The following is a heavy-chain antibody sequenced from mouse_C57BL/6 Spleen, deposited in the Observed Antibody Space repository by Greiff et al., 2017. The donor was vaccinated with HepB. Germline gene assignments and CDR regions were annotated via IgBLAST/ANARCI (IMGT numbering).Heavy chain of an antibody. CDR3: TRPIYYYGSSYVGFAY. CDR1: GFTFSDAW. V-gene: IGHV6-6*01. Sequence: EVKLVESGGGLVQPGGSMKLSCAASGFTFSDAWMDWVRQSPEKGLEWVAEIRNKANNHATYYAESVKGRFTISRDDSKSSVYLQMNSLRAEDTGIYYCTRPIYYYGSSYVGFAYWGQGTLVTVSA. D-gene: IGHD1-1*01. CDR2: IRNKANNHAT. J-gene: IGHJ3*01.